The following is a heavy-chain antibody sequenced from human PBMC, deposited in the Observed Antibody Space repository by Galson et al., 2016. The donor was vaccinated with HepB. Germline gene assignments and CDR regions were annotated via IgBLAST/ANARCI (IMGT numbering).Heavy chain of an antibody. CDR1: FTSYY. Sequence: FTSYYMHWVRQAPGQGLEWMGIINPSGGSATYAQKFQGRVTMTRDTSTSTVYMELSSLRSEDTALYYCARDSKQWLVRRNWFDPWGQGTLVTVSS. J-gene: IGHJ5*02. CDR3: ARDSKQWLVRRNWFDP. D-gene: IGHD6-19*01. CDR2: INPSGGSA. V-gene: IGHV1-46*01.